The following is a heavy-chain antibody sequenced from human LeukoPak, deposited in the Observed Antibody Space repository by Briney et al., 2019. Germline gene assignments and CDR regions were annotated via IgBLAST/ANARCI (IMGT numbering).Heavy chain of an antibody. Sequence: SETLSLTCTVSGGSISSSSYYWGWIRQPPGKGLEWIGSIYYSGSTYYNPSLKSRVTISVDTSKNQFSLKLSSVTAADTAVYYCARGPLYCSGGSCYYYYGMDVWGQGATVTVSS. CDR3: ARGPLYCSGGSCYYYYGMDV. J-gene: IGHJ6*02. V-gene: IGHV4-39*01. CDR2: IYYSGST. CDR1: GGSISSSSYY. D-gene: IGHD2-15*01.